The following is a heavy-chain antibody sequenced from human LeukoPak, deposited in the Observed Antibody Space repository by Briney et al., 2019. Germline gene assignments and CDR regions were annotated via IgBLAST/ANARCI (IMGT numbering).Heavy chain of an antibody. CDR3: AKDLNRGLPDY. CDR1: GFTFSSYG. D-gene: IGHD2-21*01. Sequence: GGSLRLSCAASGFTFSSYGMHWVRQAPGKGLEWVAVVSYDGSKCYADSVKGRFTISRDNSKNTLYLQMSSLRAEDTAVYYCAKDLNRGLPDYWGQGTLVTVSS. J-gene: IGHJ4*02. CDR2: VSYDGSK. V-gene: IGHV3-30*18.